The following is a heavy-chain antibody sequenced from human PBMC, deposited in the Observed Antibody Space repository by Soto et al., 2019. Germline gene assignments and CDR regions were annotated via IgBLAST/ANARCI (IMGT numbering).Heavy chain of an antibody. Sequence: GRPIRLPYVASECNICSFGMHWVRQAQGKGLEWVSSISSSGSYIYYADSVKGRFTISRDNAKNSLYLQMNSLRAEDTAVYYCASPREYFDGSGYLGNWGQGTLVTVSS. D-gene: IGHD3-22*01. CDR1: ECNICSFG. CDR2: ISSSGSYI. CDR3: ASPREYFDGSGYLGN. V-gene: IGHV3-21*01. J-gene: IGHJ4*02.